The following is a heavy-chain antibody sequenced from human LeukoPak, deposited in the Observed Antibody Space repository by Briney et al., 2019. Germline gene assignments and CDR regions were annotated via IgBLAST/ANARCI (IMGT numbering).Heavy chain of an antibody. CDR2: ISGSGGST. J-gene: IGHJ4*02. Sequence: KGLEWVSAISGSGGSTYYAASVKGRFTISRDNSKNTLYLQMNSLRAEDTAVYYCAKERSQGWGQGTLVTVSS. CDR3: AKERSQG. V-gene: IGHV3-23*01.